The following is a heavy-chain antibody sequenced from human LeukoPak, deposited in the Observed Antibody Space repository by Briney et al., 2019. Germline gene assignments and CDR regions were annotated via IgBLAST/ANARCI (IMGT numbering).Heavy chain of an antibody. D-gene: IGHD6-19*01. CDR1: GYTFTSYG. CDR3: ARDAPQWRNVFDI. CDR2: ISTYNGNT. Sequence: ASVKVSCKASGYTFTSYGISWVRQAPGQGLEWMGWISTYNGNTNYAQKYRGRVTMTTDTSTSTVYMELRSLRSDDTAVYYCARDAPQWRNVFDIWGQGTMVTVSS. V-gene: IGHV1-18*01. J-gene: IGHJ3*02.